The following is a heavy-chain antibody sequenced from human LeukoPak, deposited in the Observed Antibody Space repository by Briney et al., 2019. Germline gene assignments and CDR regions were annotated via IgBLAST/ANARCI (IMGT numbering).Heavy chain of an antibody. V-gene: IGHV1-2*02. Sequence: ASVKVSCKASGYTFTGYYMHWVRQAPGQGLEWMGWINPNSGGTNYAQKFQGRVTMTRDTSISTAYMELSRLRSDDTAVYYCAREVVVVVPAAMGGYYYMDVWDKGTTVTVSS. CDR2: INPNSGGT. J-gene: IGHJ6*03. D-gene: IGHD2-2*01. CDR3: AREVVVVVPAAMGGYYYMDV. CDR1: GYTFTGYY.